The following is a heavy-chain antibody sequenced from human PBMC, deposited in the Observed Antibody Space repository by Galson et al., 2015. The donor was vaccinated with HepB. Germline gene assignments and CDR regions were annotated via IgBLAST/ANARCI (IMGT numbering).Heavy chain of an antibody. D-gene: IGHD3-9*01. CDR2: ISYDGNKQ. Sequence: SLRLSCAASGYAFDNFGMHWVRQAPGKGLEWVADISYDGNKQQYADSVKGRLTISRDSSKNTLYLQMNSLRAQDTAVYYCAKRLTYGSHKGMDVWGQGTTVTVSS. CDR3: AKRLTYGSHKGMDV. V-gene: IGHV3-30*18. CDR1: GYAFDNFG. J-gene: IGHJ6*02.